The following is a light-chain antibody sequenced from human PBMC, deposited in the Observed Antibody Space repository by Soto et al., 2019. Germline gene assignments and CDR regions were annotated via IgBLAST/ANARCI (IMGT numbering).Light chain of an antibody. Sequence: DIQMTQSPSILSASVGDRVTITCRASQRIDTWLAWYQQKPGTAPKLLIYKATILQSGVPSRFSGSGSGTEFTLAISSLQPDDFVTYYCQEYETFSPWTFGQGTKVEMK. CDR3: QEYETFSPWT. J-gene: IGKJ1*01. CDR2: KAT. V-gene: IGKV1-5*03. CDR1: QRIDTW.